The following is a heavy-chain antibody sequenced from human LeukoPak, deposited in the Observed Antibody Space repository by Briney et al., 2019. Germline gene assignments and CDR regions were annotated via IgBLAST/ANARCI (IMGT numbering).Heavy chain of an antibody. V-gene: IGHV3-23*01. Sequence: GGSLRLSCAASGFTFSSYAMSWVRQAPGKGLEWVSLISGSGGSTYYADSVKGRFTISRDNSKNTLYLQMNSLRAEDTAVYYCAKDGAHCGGDCYSSSDYWGQGTLVTVSS. CDR3: AKDGAHCGGDCYSSSDY. J-gene: IGHJ4*02. D-gene: IGHD2-21*02. CDR2: ISGSGGST. CDR1: GFTFSSYA.